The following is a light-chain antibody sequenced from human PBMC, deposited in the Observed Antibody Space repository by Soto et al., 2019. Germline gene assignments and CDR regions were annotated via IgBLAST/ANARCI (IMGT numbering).Light chain of an antibody. CDR2: EVS. CDR3: MQAIDIPWT. V-gene: IGKV2-29*03. J-gene: IGKJ1*01. CDR1: QSLLHSDGKTY. Sequence: ILMTQTPLSLSIIPGQTAPISCKSSQSLLHSDGKTYFYWYVQKAGQAPQPLIYEVSNRFSGVPERFSGSGSRTDFTLKISRVEADDVGIYHCMQAIDIPWTFGQGTKVEIK.